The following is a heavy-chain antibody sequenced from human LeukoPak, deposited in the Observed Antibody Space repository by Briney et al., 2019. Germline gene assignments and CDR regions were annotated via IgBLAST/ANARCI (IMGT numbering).Heavy chain of an antibody. CDR2: ISAYNGNT. CDR1: GYTFTSYG. J-gene: IGHJ4*02. Sequence: ASVKVSCKASGYTFTSYGISWVRQAPGQGLEWMGWISAYNGNTNYAQKLQGRVTMTRDMSTSTVYMELSSLRSEDTAVYYCARALRIDYWGQGTLVTVSS. V-gene: IGHV1-18*01. CDR3: ARALRIDY.